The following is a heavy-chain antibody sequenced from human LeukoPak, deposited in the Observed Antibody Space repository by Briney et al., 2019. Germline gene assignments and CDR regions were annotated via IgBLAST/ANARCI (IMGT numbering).Heavy chain of an antibody. CDR3: ARDHNEYDFLSDAYLGYFDY. Sequence: SETLSLTCTVSGGSISSYYWGWIRQPAGKGLEWLGRIYTDGSTNYHPSLRRRISMSVDLSANQFTLRLSSVTAAATAIYYCARDHNEYDFLSDAYLGYFDYWGQGALVTVSS. V-gene: IGHV4-4*07. J-gene: IGHJ4*02. D-gene: IGHD3-3*01. CDR2: IYTDGST. CDR1: GGSISSYY.